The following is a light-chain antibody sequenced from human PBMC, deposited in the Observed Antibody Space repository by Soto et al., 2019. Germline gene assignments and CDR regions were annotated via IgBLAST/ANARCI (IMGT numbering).Light chain of an antibody. CDR1: HGISKS. V-gene: IGKV1-33*01. CDR3: QQYDNLP. Sequence: DIQMTQSPSSLSASVGERVTITCQASHGISKSLNWCQQKPGKAPNLLIYGASNLETGVPSRFRGSGSGTDFTFTISSLPPKDIAAYYCQQYDNLPVGGGTKVEIK. CDR2: GAS. J-gene: IGKJ4*01.